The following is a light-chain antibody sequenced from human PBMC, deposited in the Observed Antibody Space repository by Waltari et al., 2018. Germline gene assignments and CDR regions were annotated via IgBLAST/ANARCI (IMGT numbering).Light chain of an antibody. CDR1: KGVSSNY. Sequence: EIVWTQSPGTLSLSPGERATLSCRASKGVSSNYLAWCQHTPGQAPRLLIFGASNRATGSPDRFSGSGSGTDFTLPISRLEPEEFAVYYCHQYGSSSWTFGQGTKVELK. CDR3: HQYGSSSWT. CDR2: GAS. V-gene: IGKV3-20*01. J-gene: IGKJ1*01.